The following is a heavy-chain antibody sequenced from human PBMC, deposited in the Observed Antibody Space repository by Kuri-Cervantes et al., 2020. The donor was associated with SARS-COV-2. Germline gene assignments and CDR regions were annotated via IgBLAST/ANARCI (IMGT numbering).Heavy chain of an antibody. V-gene: IGHV4-39*01. CDR1: GGSISSSSYY. J-gene: IGHJ4*02. D-gene: IGHD2-15*01. CDR3: ARQSVVASDD. Sequence: ESLKISCTVSGGSISSSSYYWGWIRQPPGKGLEWIGSIYYSGSTYYNPSLKSRVTISVDTSKNQFSLKLSSVTAADTAVYYCARQSVVASDDWGQGTLVTVSS. CDR2: IYYSGST.